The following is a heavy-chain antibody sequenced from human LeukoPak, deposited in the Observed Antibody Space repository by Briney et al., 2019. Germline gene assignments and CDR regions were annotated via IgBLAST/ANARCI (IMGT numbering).Heavy chain of an antibody. CDR1: GYTFTDYY. CDR3: ARANSLYCSSSTCLFDY. CDR2: INPNDGDT. Sequence: ASVKVSCKASGYTFTDYYMHWVRQAPGQGLEWMAWINPNDGDTNYAQKFQGRVTMTRDTSISTAHMEVSRLRSDDTAVYYCARANSLYCSSSTCLFDYWGQGTLATVSS. J-gene: IGHJ4*02. V-gene: IGHV1-2*02. D-gene: IGHD2-2*01.